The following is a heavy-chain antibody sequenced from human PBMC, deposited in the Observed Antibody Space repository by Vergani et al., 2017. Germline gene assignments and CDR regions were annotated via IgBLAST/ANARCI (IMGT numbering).Heavy chain of an antibody. CDR2: IDHTGRP. CDR3: ARVNAETNGHLYYYDYMDV. CDR1: GGSFSSYH. V-gene: IGHV4-34*01. J-gene: IGHJ6*03. Sequence: VQLQQWGGGLLKPSETLSLTCVVNGGSFSSYHWTWIRQSPGEGLEWVVDIDHTGRPDNNPSLKSRLTLSVAKSRSQFSLTLNSVTATDTAIYFCARVNAETNGHLYYYDYMDVWGQGTAVTVS. D-gene: IGHD2-8*01.